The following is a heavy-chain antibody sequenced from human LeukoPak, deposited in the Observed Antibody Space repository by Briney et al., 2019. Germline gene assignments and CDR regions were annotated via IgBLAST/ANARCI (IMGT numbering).Heavy chain of an antibody. D-gene: IGHD4-23*01. J-gene: IGHJ5*02. CDR1: GGSISSGGYY. V-gene: IGHV4-30-2*01. Sequence: SQTLSLTCTVSGGSISSGGYYWSWIRQPPGKGLEWIGYIYHSGSTYYNPSLKSRVTISVDRSKNQFSLKLSSVTAADTAVYYCARDRYGGNPRRPLDPWGQGTLVTVSS. CDR3: ARDRYGGNPRRPLDP. CDR2: IYHSGST.